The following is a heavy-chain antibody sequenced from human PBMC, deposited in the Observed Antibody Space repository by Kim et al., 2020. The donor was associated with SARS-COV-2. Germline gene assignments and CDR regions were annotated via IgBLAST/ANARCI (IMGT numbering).Heavy chain of an antibody. CDR1: GFTFSNAW. CDR2: IKSKTDSGTT. V-gene: IGHV3-15*01. Sequence: GGSLRLSCAASGFTFSNAWMSWVRQAPGKGLEWVGRIKSKTDSGTTDYAAPVKGRFTISRDDSKNTLYLQMNSLKTEDTAVYYCTTVVTPWVDYWGQGTLVTVSS. J-gene: IGHJ4*02. D-gene: IGHD2-15*01. CDR3: TTVVTPWVDY.